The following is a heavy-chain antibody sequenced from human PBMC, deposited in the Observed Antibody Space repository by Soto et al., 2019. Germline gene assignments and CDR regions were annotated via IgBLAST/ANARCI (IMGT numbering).Heavy chain of an antibody. V-gene: IGHV3-30*18. CDR3: AKENWPRDYNYYGMDV. Sequence: LRLSCAASEFTLSTYGMYCVRQAPGKGLEWVALISFDGNNKRYADSVKGRFTISRDTFKNTLDLQMNSLRPEDTAVYYCAKENWPRDYNYYGMDVWGQGTTGTGYS. CDR2: ISFDGNNK. J-gene: IGHJ6*02. CDR1: EFTLSTYG.